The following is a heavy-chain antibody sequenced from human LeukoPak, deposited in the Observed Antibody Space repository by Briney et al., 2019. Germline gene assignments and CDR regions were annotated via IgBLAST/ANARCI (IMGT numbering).Heavy chain of an antibody. D-gene: IGHD3-22*01. J-gene: IGHJ3*02. Sequence: PGGSLRLSRAASGFTFSSYAMSWVRQAPGKGLEWVSAISGSGGSTYYADSVKGRFTISRDNSKNTLYLQMNSLRAEDTAVYYCAKDRYYYDSSGSNDAFDIWGQGTMVTVSS. CDR1: GFTFSSYA. CDR2: ISGSGGST. CDR3: AKDRYYYDSSGSNDAFDI. V-gene: IGHV3-23*01.